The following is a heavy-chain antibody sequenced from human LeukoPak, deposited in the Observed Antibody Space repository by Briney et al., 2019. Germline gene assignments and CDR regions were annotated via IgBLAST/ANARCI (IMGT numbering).Heavy chain of an antibody. CDR1: GFTFSSYG. Sequence: PGGSLRLSCAASGFTFSSYGMHWVRQAPGKGLEWVANIKQDGSEKYYVDSVKGRFTISRDNAKNSLYLQMNSLRAEDTAVYYCARDYDDYGDYDRGYYFDYWGQGTLVTVSS. CDR3: ARDYDDYGDYDRGYYFDY. CDR2: IKQDGSEK. D-gene: IGHD4-17*01. V-gene: IGHV3-7*01. J-gene: IGHJ4*02.